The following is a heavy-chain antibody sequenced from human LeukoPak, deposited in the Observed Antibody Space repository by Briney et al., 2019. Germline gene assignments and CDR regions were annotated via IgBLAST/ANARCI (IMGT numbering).Heavy chain of an antibody. V-gene: IGHV4-59*01. Sequence: SETLSLTCTVSGGSISSYYWSWIRQPPGKGLEWIGYIYYSGSTSYNPSLKSRVTISVDTSKNQFSLKLSSVTAADTAVYYRARVDIVAAGPNYYYGMDVWGKGTTVTVSS. CDR2: IYYSGST. CDR1: GGSISSYY. D-gene: IGHD5-12*01. J-gene: IGHJ6*04. CDR3: ARVDIVAAGPNYYYGMDV.